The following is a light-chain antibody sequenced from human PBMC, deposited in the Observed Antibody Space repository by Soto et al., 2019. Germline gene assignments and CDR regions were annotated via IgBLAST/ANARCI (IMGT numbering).Light chain of an antibody. J-gene: IGKJ1*01. V-gene: IGKV3-15*01. Sequence: IMMTHAPATLSVSPGERAALSFRATQSVSSSLAWYQQKRGQSPRLLIYDASTRATGIPARFSGSGSGTEFTLTINSLQSDDFAIYYCQQYTDWPRTFGQGTKVDIK. CDR2: DAS. CDR1: QSVSSS. CDR3: QQYTDWPRT.